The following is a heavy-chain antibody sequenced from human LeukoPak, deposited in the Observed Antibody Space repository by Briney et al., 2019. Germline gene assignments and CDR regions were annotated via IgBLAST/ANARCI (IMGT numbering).Heavy chain of an antibody. CDR3: ARAGTGGGSFDI. J-gene: IGHJ3*02. Sequence: GGSLRLSCAASGFTFSSYSMNWVRQAPGKGLEWVSSISSSSYIYYADSVKGRFTISRDNSKNTLYLQMNSLRAEDTAVYYCARAGTGGGSFDIWGQGTMVTVSS. CDR1: GFTFSSYS. CDR2: ISSSSYI. D-gene: IGHD3-10*01. V-gene: IGHV3-21*01.